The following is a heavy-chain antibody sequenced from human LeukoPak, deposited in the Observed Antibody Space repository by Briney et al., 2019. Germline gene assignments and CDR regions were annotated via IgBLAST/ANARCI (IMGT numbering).Heavy chain of an antibody. D-gene: IGHD3-10*01. J-gene: IGHJ4*02. CDR1: GFTFSSYG. CDR3: ARDPRGDTLTTRYFDY. V-gene: IGHV3-33*01. Sequence: GRSLRLSCAASGFTFSSYGMHWVRQAPGKGLEWVADIWYDGSNKYYADSVKGRFTISRDNSKNTLYLQMNSLRAEDTAVYFCARDPRGDTLTTRYFDYWGQGILVTVSS. CDR2: IWYDGSNK.